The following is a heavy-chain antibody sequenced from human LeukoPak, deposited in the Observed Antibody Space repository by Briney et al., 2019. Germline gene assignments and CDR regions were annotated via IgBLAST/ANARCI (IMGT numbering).Heavy chain of an antibody. D-gene: IGHD6-19*01. CDR1: GYTLTELS. J-gene: IGHJ5*02. V-gene: IGHV1-24*01. Sequence: VASVKVSCKVSGYTLTELSMHWVRQARGKGREGMGGFDPEDGETIYAQKFQGRVTITEDTVKEKDYMELSSLRSEDTAVYYCATDFSFGSGWYWGFDPWGQGTLVTVSS. CDR3: ATDFSFGSGWYWGFDP. CDR2: FDPEDGET.